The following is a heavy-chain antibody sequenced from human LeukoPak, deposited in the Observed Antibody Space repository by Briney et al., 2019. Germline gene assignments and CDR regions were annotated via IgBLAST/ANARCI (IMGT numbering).Heavy chain of an antibody. CDR1: GFTFSNYV. D-gene: IGHD2-8*01. V-gene: IGHV3-23*01. CDR2: INADGDTT. Sequence: PGGSLRLSCAASGFTFSNYVMTWVRQAPGKGLEWVSGINADGDTTSYADSVKGRFTISRDNSKNTLYLQMNSLRAEDTAVYYCAKRLHGYCVTGICYRRDGGYVDYWGPGILVTVSS. J-gene: IGHJ4*02. CDR3: AKRLHGYCVTGICYRRDGGYVDY.